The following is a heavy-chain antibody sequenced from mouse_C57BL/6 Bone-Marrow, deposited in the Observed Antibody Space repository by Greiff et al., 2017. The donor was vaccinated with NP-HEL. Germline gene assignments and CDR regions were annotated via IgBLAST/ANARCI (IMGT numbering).Heavy chain of an antibody. CDR1: GYSITSGYF. J-gene: IGHJ2*01. Sequence: EVQLVESGPGLVKPSQSLSLTCSVSGYSITSGYFWNLIRQLPGNKLEWLGFISYDGSNIYNPSLKNRISITRDTSKNQFFLKLNSVTTEDTATYYCASSFPHVDYWSQGTTLTVSS. V-gene: IGHV3-6*01. CDR3: ASSFPHVDY. CDR2: ISYDGSN.